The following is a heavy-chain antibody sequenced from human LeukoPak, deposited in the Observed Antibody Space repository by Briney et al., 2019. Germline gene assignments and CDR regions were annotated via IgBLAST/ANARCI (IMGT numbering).Heavy chain of an antibody. J-gene: IGHJ4*02. Sequence: SETLSLTCAVYGGSFSGYYWSWIRQPPGKGLEWIGEINHSGSTNYNPSLKSRVTISVDTSKNQFSLKLSSVTAADTAVYYCASPEAYYYDSSGYDGDYWGQGTLVTVSS. CDR1: GGSFSGYY. D-gene: IGHD3-22*01. CDR2: INHSGST. CDR3: ASPEAYYYDSSGYDGDY. V-gene: IGHV4-34*01.